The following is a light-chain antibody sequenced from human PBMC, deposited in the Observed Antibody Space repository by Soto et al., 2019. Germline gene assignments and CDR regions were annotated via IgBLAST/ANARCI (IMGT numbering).Light chain of an antibody. CDR2: EDN. CDR3: CSCEGGLTLSVI. Sequence: QSALTQPASVSGSPGQSITISCTGTTSDIANYNLVSWYQQHPGKVPKLIIHEDNKRPSGISDRFSGSKSGNTASLTISALQAEDEADYYCCSCEGGLTLSVIFGGGTKLTVL. CDR1: TSDIANYNL. J-gene: IGLJ2*01. V-gene: IGLV2-23*01.